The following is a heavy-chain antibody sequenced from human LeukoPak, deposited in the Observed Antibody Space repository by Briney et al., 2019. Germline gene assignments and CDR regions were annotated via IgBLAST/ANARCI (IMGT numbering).Heavy chain of an antibody. CDR2: INPNSGGT. CDR3: ARWGPYYYDSGGYGHFDY. V-gene: IGHV1-2*02. J-gene: IGHJ4*02. D-gene: IGHD3-22*01. Sequence: GASVKVSCKASGYTFTGYYMHWVRQAPGQGLEWMGWINPNSGGTNYAQKFQGRVTMTRDTSISTAYMELSRLRSDDTAVYYCARWGPYYYDSGGYGHFDYWGQGTLVTVSS. CDR1: GYTFTGYY.